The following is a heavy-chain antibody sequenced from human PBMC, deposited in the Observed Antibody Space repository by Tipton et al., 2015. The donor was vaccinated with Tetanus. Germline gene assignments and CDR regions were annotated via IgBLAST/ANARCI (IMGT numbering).Heavy chain of an antibody. CDR3: ARGPRLLLYYFDS. CDR2: IDSDGSGT. D-gene: IGHD5-12*01. CDR1: GFTFSTYW. V-gene: IGHV3-74*01. J-gene: IGHJ4*02. Sequence: SLRLSCEASGFTFSTYWMHWVRQAPGKGLVWVSRIDSDGSGTTYADSVKGRFTISRDNAKNTLYLQMNSLRAEDAAVYYCARGPRLLLYYFDSWGQGTLVTVSS.